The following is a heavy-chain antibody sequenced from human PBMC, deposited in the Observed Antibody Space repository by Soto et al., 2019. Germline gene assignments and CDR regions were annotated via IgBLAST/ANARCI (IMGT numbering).Heavy chain of an antibody. Sequence: QVHLVQSGAEVKQPGSSVKVSCKASGGTFSTYTITWLRQAPGQGPEWMGRIIPVLGIANYAQKFQGRITXXXXXXXXXXXXXXXXXXXXXXXXXXXXXPXXXXXXXXRXFFDYWGQGTLVTVSS. CDR1: GGTFSTYT. CDR3: XXPXXXXXXXXRXFFDY. J-gene: IGHJ4*02. CDR2: IIPVLGIA. V-gene: IGHV1-69*02.